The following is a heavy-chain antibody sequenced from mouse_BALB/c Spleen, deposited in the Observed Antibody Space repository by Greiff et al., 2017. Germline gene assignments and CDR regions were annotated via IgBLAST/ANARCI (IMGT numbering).Heavy chain of an antibody. CDR3: ARWGATEAY. Sequence: VQLQQSGAELAKPGASVKMSCKASGYTFTSYWMHWVKQRPGQGLEWIGYINPSTGYTEYNQKFKDKATLTADKSSSTAYMQLSSLTSEDSAVYYCARWGATEAYWGQGTLVTVSA. CDR1: GYTFTSYW. V-gene: IGHV1-7*01. CDR2: INPSTGYT. J-gene: IGHJ3*01. D-gene: IGHD3-1*01.